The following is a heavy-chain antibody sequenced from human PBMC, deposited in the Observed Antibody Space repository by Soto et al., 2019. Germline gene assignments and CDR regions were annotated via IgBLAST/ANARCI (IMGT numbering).Heavy chain of an antibody. CDR2: ISSSSSYI. J-gene: IGHJ6*02. Sequence: GGSLRLSCAASGFTFSSYSMNWVRQAPGKGLEWVSSISSSSSYIYYADSVKGRFTISRDNARNSLYLQMNSLRAEDTAVYYCARVMQVPVTDYYYYYYGMDVWGQGTTVTVSS. CDR3: ARVMQVPVTDYYYYYYGMDV. CDR1: GFTFSSYS. D-gene: IGHD2-2*01. V-gene: IGHV3-21*01.